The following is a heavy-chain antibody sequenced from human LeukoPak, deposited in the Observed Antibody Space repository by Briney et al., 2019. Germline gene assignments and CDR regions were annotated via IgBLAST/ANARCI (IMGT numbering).Heavy chain of an antibody. D-gene: IGHD6-6*01. Sequence: GASVKVSCKASGYTFTSYDINWVRQATGQGLEWVGWMNPNSGNTGYAQKFQGRVTMTRNTSISTAYMELSSLRSEDTAVYYCARPSQASSSNTNYYYYGMDVWGQGTTVTVSS. CDR3: ARPSQASSSNTNYYYYGMDV. J-gene: IGHJ6*02. CDR1: GYTFTSYD. V-gene: IGHV1-8*01. CDR2: MNPNSGNT.